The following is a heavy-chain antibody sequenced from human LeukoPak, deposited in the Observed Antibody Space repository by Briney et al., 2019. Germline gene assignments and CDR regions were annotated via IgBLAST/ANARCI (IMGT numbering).Heavy chain of an antibody. CDR3: ARDSFWTRFDP. CDR2: IKQDGSNK. D-gene: IGHD3/OR15-3a*01. J-gene: IGHJ5*02. V-gene: IGHV3-7*05. Sequence: GGSLRLSCAASGFTFRKSLMTWGRQAPGKGLEWVANIKQDGSNKYYVDSVKGRFTIYRHNAKDSPHLHMDCVRADAAVQYYLARDSFWTRFDPWGQGTLVTVSS. CDR1: GFTFRKSL.